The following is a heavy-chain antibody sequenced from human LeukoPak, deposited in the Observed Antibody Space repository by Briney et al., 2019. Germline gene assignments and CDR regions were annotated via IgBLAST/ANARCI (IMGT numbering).Heavy chain of an antibody. CDR3: ARRGDY. Sequence: SETLSLTCAVYGGSFSGYYWSWIRQPPGKGLEWIGEINHSGSTNYNPSLKRRVTISVDTSKNKFSLQLSSVAAADTAVYYCARRGDYWGQGTLVTVSS. J-gene: IGHJ4*02. V-gene: IGHV4-34*01. CDR1: GGSFSGYY. CDR2: INHSGST.